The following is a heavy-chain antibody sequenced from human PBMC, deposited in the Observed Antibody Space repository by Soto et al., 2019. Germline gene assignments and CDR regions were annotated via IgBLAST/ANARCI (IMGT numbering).Heavy chain of an antibody. J-gene: IGHJ6*02. V-gene: IGHV3-30*02. CDR3: AKDMGYSSGWYFVYYYYGMDV. Sequence: PGGSLRLSCAASGFTFSSYGMHWVRQAPGKGLEWVAVIWYDGSNKYYADSVKGRFTISRDNSKNTLYLQMNNLRAEDTAVYYCAKDMGYSSGWYFVYYYYGMDVWGQGTTVTVSS. CDR1: GFTFSSYG. D-gene: IGHD6-19*01. CDR2: IWYDGSNK.